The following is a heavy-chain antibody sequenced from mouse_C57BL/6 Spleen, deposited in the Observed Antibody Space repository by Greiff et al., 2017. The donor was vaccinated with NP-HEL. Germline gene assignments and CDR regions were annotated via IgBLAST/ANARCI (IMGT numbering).Heavy chain of an antibody. J-gene: IGHJ3*01. V-gene: IGHV1-55*01. CDR2: IYPGSGST. D-gene: IGHD1-1*01. CDR3: AREEDYYGSSPFAY. CDR1: GYTFTSYW. Sequence: QVQLQQSGAELVKPGASVKMSCKASGYTFTSYWITWVKQRPGQGLEWIGDIYPGSGSTNYNEKFKSKATLTVDTSSSTAYMQLSSLTSEDSAVYYCAREEDYYGSSPFAYWGQGTLVTVSA.